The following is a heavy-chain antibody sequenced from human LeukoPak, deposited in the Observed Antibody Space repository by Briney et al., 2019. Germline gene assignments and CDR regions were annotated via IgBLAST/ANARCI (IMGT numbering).Heavy chain of an antibody. CDR1: GFTFSSYE. Sequence: GGSLRLSCAASGFTFSSYEMNWVRQAPGKGLEWVSYISSSGSTIYYADSVKGRFTISRDNAKNSLYLQMNSLRAEDTAVYYCAREASSSGYYALDYWGQGILVTVSS. V-gene: IGHV3-48*03. CDR3: AREASSSGYYALDY. D-gene: IGHD3-22*01. J-gene: IGHJ4*02. CDR2: ISSSGSTI.